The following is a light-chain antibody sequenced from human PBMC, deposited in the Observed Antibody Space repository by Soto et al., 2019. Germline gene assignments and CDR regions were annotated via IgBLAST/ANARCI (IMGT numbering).Light chain of an antibody. J-gene: IGKJ2*01. CDR2: GAS. CDR1: QSVSSN. V-gene: IGKV3-15*01. CDR3: QQYNNWPPLYT. Sequence: EIVMTQSPATLSVSPGERATLSCRASQSVSSNLAWYQQKPGQAPRLLIYGASTRATRIPARFSGSGSGTEFTLTISSLQSEDFAVYYCQQYNNWPPLYTFGQVTKLEIK.